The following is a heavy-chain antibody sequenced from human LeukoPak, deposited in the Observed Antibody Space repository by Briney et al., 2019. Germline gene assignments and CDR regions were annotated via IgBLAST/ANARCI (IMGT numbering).Heavy chain of an antibody. D-gene: IGHD5-24*01. Sequence: GGSLRLSCAASGFTFSSYAMSWVRQAPGKGLEWVSAISGSGGSTYYADSVKGRFTISRDNSKNTLYPQMNSLRAEDTAVYYCAKDPGRRDGYNLQGDYWGQGTLVTVSS. CDR1: GFTFSSYA. V-gene: IGHV3-23*01. CDR2: ISGSGGST. J-gene: IGHJ4*02. CDR3: AKDPGRRDGYNLQGDY.